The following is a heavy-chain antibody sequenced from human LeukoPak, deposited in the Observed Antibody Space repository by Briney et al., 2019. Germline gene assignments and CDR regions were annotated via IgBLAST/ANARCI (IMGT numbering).Heavy chain of an antibody. J-gene: IGHJ3*02. V-gene: IGHV4-34*01. D-gene: IGHD2-2*01. CDR1: GGSFSGYY. Sequence: SETLSLTCAVYGGSFSGYYWSWIRQPPGKGLEWIGEINHSGSTNCNPSLKSRVTISVDTSKNQFSLKLCSLTAADTAVYYCGRYLKPSALSAFDIWGQGTMVTVSS. CDR3: GRYLKPSALSAFDI. CDR2: INHSGST.